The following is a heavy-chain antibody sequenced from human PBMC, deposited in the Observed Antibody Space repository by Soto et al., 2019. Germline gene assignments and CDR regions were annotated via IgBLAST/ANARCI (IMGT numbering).Heavy chain of an antibody. CDR3: AIKDHWGFEY. Sequence: SETLPLTCNFSGRSISSGDYYWSWILQPPGKGLEWIGYIYYSGSTYYNTSLKSRVTISVDKSKNQFSMKLRSVNAADTAAYYCAIKDHWGFEYWGQGTLVTVYS. CDR1: GRSISSGDYY. CDR2: IYYSGST. J-gene: IGHJ4*02. V-gene: IGHV4-30-4*01. D-gene: IGHD7-27*01.